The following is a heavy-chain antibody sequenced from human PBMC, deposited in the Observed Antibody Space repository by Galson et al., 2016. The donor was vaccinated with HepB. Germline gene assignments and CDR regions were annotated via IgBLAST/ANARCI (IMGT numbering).Heavy chain of an antibody. D-gene: IGHD2-15*01. CDR1: GFTFDDYA. CDR3: TMHGGVAARVDF. V-gene: IGHV3-9*01. CDR2: ISWNSAII. J-gene: IGHJ4*02. Sequence: SLRLSCAASGFTFDDYAMHWVRQVPGKGLEWVSGISWNSAIIGYVDSVKGRFTISRDNAKNSPYLQMNSLRPEDTALYYCTMHGGVAARVDFWGQGTLVTVSA.